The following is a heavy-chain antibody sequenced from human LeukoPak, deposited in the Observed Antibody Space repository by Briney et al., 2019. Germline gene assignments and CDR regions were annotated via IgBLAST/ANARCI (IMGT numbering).Heavy chain of an antibody. V-gene: IGHV1-18*04. CDR3: ARVNGYDSYNWFDP. J-gene: IGHJ5*02. Sequence: ASVKVSCKASGYTFTSYSISWVRQAPGQGLEWMGWISAYNGNTNYAQKLQGRVTMTTDTSTSTAYMELRSLRSDDTAVYYCARVNGYDSYNWFDPWGQGTLVTVSS. CDR1: GYTFTSYS. D-gene: IGHD5-12*01. CDR2: ISAYNGNT.